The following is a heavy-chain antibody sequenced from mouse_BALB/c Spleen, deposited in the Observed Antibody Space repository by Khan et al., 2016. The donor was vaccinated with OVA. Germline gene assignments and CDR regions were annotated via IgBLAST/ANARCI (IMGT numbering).Heavy chain of an antibody. V-gene: IGHV9-2-1*01. CDR1: GYTFTDYS. CDR2: INTETGEP. Sequence: QIQLVQSGPELKKPGETVKISCKASGYTFTDYSMHWVKQAPGKGLKWMGWINTETGEPTYADDFKGRFAFSLETSASTAYLQINNLKNEDTATYFCASGLKYGNFDYWGQGTTLKGSS. D-gene: IGHD2-10*02. CDR3: ASGLKYGNFDY. J-gene: IGHJ2*01.